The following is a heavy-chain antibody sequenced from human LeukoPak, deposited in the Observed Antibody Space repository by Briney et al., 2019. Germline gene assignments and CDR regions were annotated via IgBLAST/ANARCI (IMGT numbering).Heavy chain of an antibody. CDR3: ARDGRYYDILTGSHNWFDP. D-gene: IGHD3-9*01. J-gene: IGHJ5*02. CDR1: GFTFSSYA. CDR2: ISYDGSNK. V-gene: IGHV3-30-3*01. Sequence: GGSLRLSCAASGFTFSSYAMHWVRQAPGKGLERVAVISYDGSNKYYADSVKGRFTISRDNSKNTLYLQMNSLRAEDTAVYYCARDGRYYDILTGSHNWFDPWGQGTLVTVSS.